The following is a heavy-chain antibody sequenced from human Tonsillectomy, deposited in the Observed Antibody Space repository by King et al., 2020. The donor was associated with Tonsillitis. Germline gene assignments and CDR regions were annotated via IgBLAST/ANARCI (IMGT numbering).Heavy chain of an antibody. V-gene: IGHV3-30-3*01. D-gene: IGHD4-17*01. CDR1: GFTFSSYA. J-gene: IGHJ6*02. CDR3: ARRDGALDYYYYGMDV. CDR2: ISFDGSNK. Sequence: VQLVESGGGVVQPGRSLRLSCAASGFTFSSYAMHWVRQAPGKGLEWVALISFDGSNKEYADSAKGRFTISRENSKNRLYLQMNSLRAEDTAVYYCARRDGALDYYYYGMDVWGQGTTVTVSS.